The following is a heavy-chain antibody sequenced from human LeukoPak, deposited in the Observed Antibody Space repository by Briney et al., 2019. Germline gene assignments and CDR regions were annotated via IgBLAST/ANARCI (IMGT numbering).Heavy chain of an antibody. D-gene: IGHD4-17*01. Sequence: PGGSLRLSCAASGFTFSSYSMNWVRQAPGKGLEWVSSIRSSSSYIYYADSVKGRFTISRDNAKNSLYLQMNSLRAEDTAVYYCARGLMTTVTTCFDYWGQGTLVTVSS. CDR1: GFTFSSYS. CDR3: ARGLMTTVTTCFDY. CDR2: IRSSSSYI. J-gene: IGHJ4*02. V-gene: IGHV3-21*01.